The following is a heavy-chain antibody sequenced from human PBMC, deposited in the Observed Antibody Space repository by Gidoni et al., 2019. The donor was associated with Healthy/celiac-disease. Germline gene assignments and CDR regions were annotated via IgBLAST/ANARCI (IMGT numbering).Heavy chain of an antibody. CDR1: VYTFTGYG. J-gene: IGHJ4*02. D-gene: IGHD3-16*01. CDR2: ISAYNGNT. V-gene: IGHV1-18*01. Sequence: QVQLVQSVAEVKKPRAPALVSCKASVYTFTGYGTSRVRQAPGQGLEWMGWISAYNGNTNYAQKLQGRVTMTTDTSTRTAYVELRGLRSDDTAVDYCARSAGFMKGDYWGQGTLVTVSS. CDR3: ARSAGFMKGDY.